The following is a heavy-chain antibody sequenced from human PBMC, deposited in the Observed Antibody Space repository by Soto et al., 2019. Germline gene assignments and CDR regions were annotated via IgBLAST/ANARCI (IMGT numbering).Heavy chain of an antibody. V-gene: IGHV5-51*01. D-gene: IGHD3-10*01. CDR1: GYSFTSYW. Sequence: PGESLKISCKSSGYSFTSYWIGLVRQMPGKGLEWMGIIYPGDSDTRYSPSFQGQVTISADKSISTAYLQWSSLKASDTAMYYCAGGGVRGVITRTRDYYGMDVWGQGTTVTVSS. CDR2: IYPGDSDT. J-gene: IGHJ6*02. CDR3: AGGGVRGVITRTRDYYGMDV.